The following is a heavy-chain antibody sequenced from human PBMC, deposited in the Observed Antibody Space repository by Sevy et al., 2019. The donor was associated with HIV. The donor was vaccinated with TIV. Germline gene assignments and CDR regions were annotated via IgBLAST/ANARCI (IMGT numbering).Heavy chain of an antibody. V-gene: IGHV4-34*01. CDR1: GGSFSGYY. CDR2: INHSGST. CDR3: ARGAEIAVAGTAYFDY. D-gene: IGHD6-19*01. J-gene: IGHJ4*02. Sequence: SETLSLTCAVYGGSFSGYYWSWIRQPPGKGLEWIGEINHSGSTNYNPPLKSRVTISVDTSKNQFSLKLSSVTAADTAVYYCARGAEIAVAGTAYFDYWGQGTLVTVSS.